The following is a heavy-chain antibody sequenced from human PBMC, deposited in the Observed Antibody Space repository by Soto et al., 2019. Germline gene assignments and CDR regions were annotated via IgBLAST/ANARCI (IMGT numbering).Heavy chain of an antibody. D-gene: IGHD3-22*01. Sequence: SETLSLTCAVSGYSISSGYYWGWIRQPPGKGLEWIGSIYHSGSTYYNPSLKSRVTISVDTSKNQFSLKLSSVTAADTAVYYCARDSTGEYYYDSSGYSNFDYWGQGTLVT. CDR1: GYSISSGYY. CDR3: ARDSTGEYYYDSSGYSNFDY. J-gene: IGHJ4*02. V-gene: IGHV4-38-2*02. CDR2: IYHSGST.